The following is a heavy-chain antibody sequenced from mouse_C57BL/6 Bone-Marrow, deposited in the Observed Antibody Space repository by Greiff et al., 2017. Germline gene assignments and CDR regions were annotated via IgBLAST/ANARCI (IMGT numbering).Heavy chain of an antibody. J-gene: IGHJ2*01. D-gene: IGHD2-5*01. Sequence: VQLQQSGAELVRPGASVTLSCKASGYTFTDYEMHWVKQTPVHGLEWIGAIDPETGGTAYNQKFKGKAILTADKSSSTAYMELRSLTSEDSAVYYGTRPYNNVYYFDYWGQGTTLTVSS. V-gene: IGHV1-15*01. CDR3: TRPYNNVYYFDY. CDR2: IDPETGGT. CDR1: GYTFTDYE.